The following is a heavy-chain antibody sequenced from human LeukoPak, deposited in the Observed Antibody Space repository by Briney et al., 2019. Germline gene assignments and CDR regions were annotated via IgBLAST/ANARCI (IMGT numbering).Heavy chain of an antibody. Sequence: GGSLRLSCTASEFTFSNYAMSWVRQAPGKGLEWVSGISGRGGSTYYADSVKGRFTISRDNSKNTLYLQVNSLRAEDTAVYYCAKEPHSSDWYFTASDYWGQGTLVTVSS. V-gene: IGHV3-23*01. CDR2: ISGRGGST. CDR1: EFTFSNYA. J-gene: IGHJ4*02. CDR3: AKEPHSSDWYFTASDY. D-gene: IGHD6-19*01.